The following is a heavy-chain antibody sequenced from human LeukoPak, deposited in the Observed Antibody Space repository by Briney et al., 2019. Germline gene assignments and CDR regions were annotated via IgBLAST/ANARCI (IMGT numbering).Heavy chain of an antibody. D-gene: IGHD3-10*01. CDR3: ARGNKLLWFGVYFDP. CDR1: GFTFSDYY. CDR2: ISSSGSTI. Sequence: GGSLRLSCAASGFTFSDYYMSWIRQAPGKGLEWVSYISSSGSTIYYADSVKSRFTISRDNAKNSLYLQMNSLRAEDTAVYYCARGNKLLWFGVYFDPWGQGTLVTVSS. V-gene: IGHV3-11*01. J-gene: IGHJ5*02.